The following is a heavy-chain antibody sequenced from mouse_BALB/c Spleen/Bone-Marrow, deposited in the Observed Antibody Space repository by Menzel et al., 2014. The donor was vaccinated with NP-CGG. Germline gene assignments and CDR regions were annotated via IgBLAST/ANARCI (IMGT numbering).Heavy chain of an antibody. CDR3: TRSPITTVVAETMDC. D-gene: IGHD1-1*01. V-gene: IGHV1S22*01. Sequence: LQQSGSELVRPGTSVKLSCKASGYTFTSYWMHWVKQRPGQGLEWIGNIYPFSGSSNYDEKFKSKATLTVDTSSSTAYMQLISLPSEDSAVYYCTRSPITTVVAETMDCWGQGTSVTVSS. J-gene: IGHJ4*01. CDR2: IYPFSGSS. CDR1: GYTFTSYW.